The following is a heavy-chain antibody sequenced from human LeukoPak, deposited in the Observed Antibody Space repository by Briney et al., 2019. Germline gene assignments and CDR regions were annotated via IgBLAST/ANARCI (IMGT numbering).Heavy chain of an antibody. V-gene: IGHV3-74*01. Sequence: GESLTLSCAASGFAFSSYWMHWVRQPAGRGRVWVSRVNNDGSSTSYADSVKGRFTISRDNAKNTLHLQMDSLRAEDTAVYYCARVRSAAAVDYWGQGTLVTVSS. CDR3: ARVRSAAAVDY. J-gene: IGHJ4*02. CDR1: GFAFSSYW. CDR2: VNNDGSST.